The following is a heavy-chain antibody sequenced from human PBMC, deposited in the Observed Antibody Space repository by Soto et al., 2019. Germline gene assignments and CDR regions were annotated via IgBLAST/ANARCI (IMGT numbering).Heavy chain of an antibody. J-gene: IGHJ6*02. V-gene: IGHV1-46*01. CDR2: INPSGGST. CDR3: ARSPSPFVSNAEGSDSRYYYGMDV. Sequence: QVQLVQSGAEVKKPGASVKVSCKASGYTFTSYYMHWVRQAPGQGLEWMGIINPSGGSTSYAQKFQGRVTMTRDTSTSTVYMELSSLRSEDTAVYYCARSPSPFVSNAEGSDSRYYYGMDVWGQGTTVTVSS. CDR1: GYTFTSYY. D-gene: IGHD5-12*01.